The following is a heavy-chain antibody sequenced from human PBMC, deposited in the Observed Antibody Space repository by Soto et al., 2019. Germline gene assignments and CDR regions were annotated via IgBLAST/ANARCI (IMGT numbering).Heavy chain of an antibody. CDR3: ARRLSRSYPNWGRYYYYYYGMEV. D-gene: IGHD1-26*01. CDR2: INHSGST. J-gene: IGHJ6*04. CDR1: GGSFSGYY. Sequence: PXATLSLSFAVCGGSFSGYYLSGIRQPPGKGLEWIGEINHSGSTNYNPSLKSRVTISVDTSKNQFSLKLSSVTAADTAVYYCARRLSRSYPNWGRYYYYYYGMEVWGKGTTVTVS. V-gene: IGHV4-34*01.